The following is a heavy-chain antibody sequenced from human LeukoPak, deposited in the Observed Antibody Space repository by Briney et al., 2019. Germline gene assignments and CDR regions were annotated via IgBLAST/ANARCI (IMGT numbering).Heavy chain of an antibody. J-gene: IGHJ4*02. V-gene: IGHV4-59*01. CDR3: AREANYYGSGSYFEGTFVY. CDR2: IYYSGST. Sequence: SETLSLTCTVSGVSISSYYWSWIRQPPGKGLEWFGYIYYSGSTNYNPSLKSRLTISVDTSKNEFSLKLTSVTAADTAVYYCAREANYYGSGSYFEGTFVYWGQGSLVTVSP. CDR1: GVSISSYY. D-gene: IGHD3-10*01.